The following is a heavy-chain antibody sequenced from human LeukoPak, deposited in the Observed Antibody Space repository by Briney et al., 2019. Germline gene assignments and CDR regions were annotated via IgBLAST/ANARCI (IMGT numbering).Heavy chain of an antibody. Sequence: GASLRLSCAASGFTFSSYAMSWARQAPGKGLEWVSAISGSGGSTYYADSVKGRFTISRDNSKNTLYLQMNSLRAEDTAVYYCAKDQYQLLYETWGQGTLVTVSS. CDR2: ISGSGGST. CDR1: GFTFSSYA. CDR3: AKDQYQLLYET. J-gene: IGHJ5*02. D-gene: IGHD2-2*02. V-gene: IGHV3-23*01.